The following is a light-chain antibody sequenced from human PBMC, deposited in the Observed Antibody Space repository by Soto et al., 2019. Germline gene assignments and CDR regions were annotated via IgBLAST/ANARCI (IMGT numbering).Light chain of an antibody. V-gene: IGLV2-23*01. J-gene: IGLJ3*02. Sequence: QSALTQPASASGSPGQSITISCTGTSSDVGSYNLVSWYQQHPSKAPKLMIYEDTKRPSGVSNRFSGSKSGNTASLTISGLQAEDEADYYCCSYAGSSTLVFGGGTKLTVL. CDR2: EDT. CDR3: CSYAGSSTLV. CDR1: SSDVGSYNL.